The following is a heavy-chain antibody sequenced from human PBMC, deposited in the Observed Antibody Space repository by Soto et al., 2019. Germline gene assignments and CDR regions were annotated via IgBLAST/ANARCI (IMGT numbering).Heavy chain of an antibody. J-gene: IGHJ6*02. CDR1: GYTFISYG. CDR3: ARDRRTTAYYYYGMDV. Sequence: KVSCKASGYTFISYGISWVRQAPGQGLEWMGWISAYNANTNYAQKLQGRVTMTTDTSTSTAYMELRSLRSDDTAVYYCARDRRTTAYYYYGMDVWGQGTTVTVSS. V-gene: IGHV1-18*04. CDR2: ISAYNANT. D-gene: IGHD1-1*01.